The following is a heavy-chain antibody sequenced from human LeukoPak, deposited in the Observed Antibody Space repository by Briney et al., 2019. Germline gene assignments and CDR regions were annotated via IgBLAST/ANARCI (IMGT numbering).Heavy chain of an antibody. J-gene: IGHJ4*02. D-gene: IGHD5-12*01. CDR2: ISSSSTI. CDR1: GFTFSSYS. Sequence: GGSLRLSCAASGFTFSSYSMNWVRQAPGKGLEWVSYISSSSTIYYADSAKGRFTISRDNAKNSLYLQMNSLRAEDTAVYYCARDSYSGYPGSFDYWGQGTLVTVFS. CDR3: ARDSYSGYPGSFDY. V-gene: IGHV3-48*04.